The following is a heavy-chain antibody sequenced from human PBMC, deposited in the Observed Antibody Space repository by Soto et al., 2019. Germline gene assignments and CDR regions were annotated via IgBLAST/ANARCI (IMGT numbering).Heavy chain of an antibody. D-gene: IGHD2-21*02. CDR2: INPRSGGT. CDR1: GYTFTGKY. V-gene: IGHV1-2*02. CDR3: VTGGGVYVVTTTRVVFGY. J-gene: IGHJ4*02. Sequence: QVQLVQSGAEVKKPGASVKVSCKASGYTFTGKYMHWMRQAPGQGPEWMGWINPRSGGTDYAPKFQGRVTITRDTSISTAYMDLSRLTSYDTAMYYCVTGGGVYVVTTTRVVFGYWGQGTLLTVSS.